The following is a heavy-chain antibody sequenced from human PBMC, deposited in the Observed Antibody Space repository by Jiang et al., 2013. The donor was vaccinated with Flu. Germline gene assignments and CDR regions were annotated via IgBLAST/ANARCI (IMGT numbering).Heavy chain of an antibody. CDR3: ARNFDL. J-gene: IGHJ2*01. CDR2: INHSGYT. CDR1: GGSFSSYY. V-gene: IGHV4-34*01. Sequence: ETLSLTCGVYGGSFSSYYWSWIRQPPGKRLEWIGEINHSGYTKYNPSLKSRVSISADTSKNQFSLRLTSVTAADTAVYYCARNFDLWGRGTLVTVSS.